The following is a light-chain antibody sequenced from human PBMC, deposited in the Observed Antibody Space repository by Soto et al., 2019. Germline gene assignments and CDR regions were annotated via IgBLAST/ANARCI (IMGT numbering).Light chain of an antibody. CDR3: MQALQTPRT. CDR1: QSLLHSNGYNY. Sequence: DIVMTQSPLSLPVTPGEPASISCRSSQSLLHSNGYNYLDRYLQKPGQSPQLLIYLAYNRASGVPDRFSGRGSGTDFTLKISRVEAEDVGVYYCMQALQTPRTFGQGTKVEIK. J-gene: IGKJ1*01. V-gene: IGKV2-28*01. CDR2: LAY.